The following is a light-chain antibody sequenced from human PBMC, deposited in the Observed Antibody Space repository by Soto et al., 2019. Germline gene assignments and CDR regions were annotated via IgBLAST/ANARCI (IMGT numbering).Light chain of an antibody. J-gene: IGKJ1*01. Sequence: DIQMTQSPSSLSASVGDRVTITCRASQGVSAYLLWYQQRPGKAPKLLMYTTSNLERGVPSRFSGSGSGTDFTLTINNLQPEDFGTYFCQQGFSRPRTFGLGTTVEVK. V-gene: IGKV1-39*01. CDR2: TTS. CDR1: QGVSAY. CDR3: QQGFSRPRT.